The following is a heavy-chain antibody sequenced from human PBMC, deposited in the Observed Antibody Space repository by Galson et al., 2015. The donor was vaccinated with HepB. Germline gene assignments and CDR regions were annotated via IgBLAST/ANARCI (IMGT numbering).Heavy chain of an antibody. V-gene: IGHV6-1*01. CDR1: RDSVTSNSAV. CDR2: TYFRSQWRI. CDR3: ANGSDV. J-gene: IGHJ6*02. Sequence: CAISRDSVTSNSAVWNWIRQSPSRGLEWLGRTYFRSQWRIDYSVSVKSRITINADTSQNQFSLHLNSMTPEDTAVYYCANGSDVWGQGTTVIVSS.